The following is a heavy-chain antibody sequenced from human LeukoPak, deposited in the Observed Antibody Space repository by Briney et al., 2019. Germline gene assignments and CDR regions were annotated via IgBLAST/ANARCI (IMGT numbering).Heavy chain of an antibody. CDR1: GYSISSGYY. J-gene: IGHJ5*02. Sequence: SETLSLTRTVSGYSISSGYYWGWIRQPPGKGLEWIRSIYHSGSTYYNPSLKSRVTISVDTSKNQFSLKLSSVTAADTAVYYCARDLVVITTSGDWFDPWGQGTLVTVSS. D-gene: IGHD3-22*01. V-gene: IGHV4-38-2*02. CDR2: IYHSGST. CDR3: ARDLVVITTSGDWFDP.